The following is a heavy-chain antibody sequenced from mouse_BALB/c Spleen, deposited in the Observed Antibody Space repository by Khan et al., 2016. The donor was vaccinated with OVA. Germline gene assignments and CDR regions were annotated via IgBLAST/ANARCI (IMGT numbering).Heavy chain of an antibody. J-gene: IGHJ4*01. CDR2: IYPGSFNT. Sequence: QMQLEESGPELVKPGASVRISCKASGYTFTTYYIHWVKQRPGQGLEWIGWIYPGSFNTNYNEKFKDKATLTADKSSNTAYMQLSSLTSEDFAVSFYARDDYCLGDAMDYWGQGTSVTVSA. D-gene: IGHD2-4*01. CDR3: ARDDYCLGDAMDY. CDR1: GYTFTTYY. V-gene: IGHV1S56*01.